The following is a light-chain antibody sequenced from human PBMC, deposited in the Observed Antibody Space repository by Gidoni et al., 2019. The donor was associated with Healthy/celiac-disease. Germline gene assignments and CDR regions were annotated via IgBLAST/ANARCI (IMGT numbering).Light chain of an antibody. CDR1: SSDVGGYNY. CDR2: VVS. V-gene: IGLV2-11*01. J-gene: IGLJ2*01. Sequence: QSALTQPRSVSGSPGQSVTLSCTGTSSDVGGYNYVSWYQQHPGKAPKLLIYVVSKRPSGVPDRFSGSKSGNTASLTISGLQAEDEADYYCCSYAGSYVVFGGGTKLTVL. CDR3: CSYAGSYVV.